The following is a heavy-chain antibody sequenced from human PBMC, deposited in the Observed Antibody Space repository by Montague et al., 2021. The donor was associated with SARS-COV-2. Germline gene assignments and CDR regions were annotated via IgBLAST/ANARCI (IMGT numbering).Heavy chain of an antibody. CDR3: VRAGGFHNRPPV. Sequence: SETLSLTCAVSGDSIMTTDCWSWVRQPPGKGLEWIGEIYHSASTNYNPPLKSRVTMSVDRSKNQDSLELYSVTAADTAQYYCVRAGGFHNRPPVWGQGALVIVSS. CDR2: IYHSAST. D-gene: IGHD4-23*01. V-gene: IGHV4-4*02. J-gene: IGHJ4*02. CDR1: GDSIMTTDC.